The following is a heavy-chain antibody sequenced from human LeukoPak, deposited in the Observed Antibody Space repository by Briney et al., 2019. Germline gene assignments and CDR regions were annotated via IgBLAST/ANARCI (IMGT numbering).Heavy chain of an antibody. Sequence: GGSLRLSCAASGFTFSSYWMHWVRQAPGKGLVWVSRINSDGSSTTYADSVKGRFTISRDNAKNTLYLQMNSLRAEDTAVYNCARVPYHYGMDVWGQGTTVTVSS. CDR3: ARVPYHYGMDV. V-gene: IGHV3-74*01. CDR1: GFTFSSYW. CDR2: INSDGSST. J-gene: IGHJ6*02.